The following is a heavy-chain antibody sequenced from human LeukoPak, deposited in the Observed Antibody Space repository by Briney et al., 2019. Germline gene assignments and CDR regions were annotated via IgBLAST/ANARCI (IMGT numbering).Heavy chain of an antibody. CDR1: GYTFTSYD. Sequence: ASVKVSCKAPGYTFTSYDINWVRQATGQGLEWMGWMNPNSGNTGYAQKFQGRVTMTRNTSISTAYMELSSLRSEDTAVYYCARGHYGDYRFDYWGQGTLVTVSS. J-gene: IGHJ4*02. D-gene: IGHD4-17*01. CDR2: MNPNSGNT. CDR3: ARGHYGDYRFDY. V-gene: IGHV1-8*01.